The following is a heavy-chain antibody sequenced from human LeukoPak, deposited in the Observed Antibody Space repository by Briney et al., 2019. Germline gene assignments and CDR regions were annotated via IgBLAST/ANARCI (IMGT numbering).Heavy chain of an antibody. Sequence: GGSLRLSCAASGFTFSSYAMSWVRQAPGKGLEWVSAISGSGGSTYYADSVKGRFTISRDNSKNTLYLQMNSLRAEDTAVYYCATKPTYCSSTSCYYYYGMDVWGQGTTVTVSS. J-gene: IGHJ6*02. D-gene: IGHD2-2*01. CDR2: ISGSGGST. CDR1: GFTFSSYA. V-gene: IGHV3-23*01. CDR3: ATKPTYCSSTSCYYYYGMDV.